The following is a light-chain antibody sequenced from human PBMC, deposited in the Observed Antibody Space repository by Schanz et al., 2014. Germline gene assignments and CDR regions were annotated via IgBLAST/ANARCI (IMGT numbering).Light chain of an antibody. CDR1: QSVLYRSNNKSD. CDR3: QQYGPSLLT. Sequence: DIVMTQSPDSLAVSLGERATINCKSSQSVLYRSNNKSDLAWYQQKPGQPPKLLIYWASTRHSGVPDRFSGSGSGTDFTLTISRLDPEDFAVYFCQQYGPSLLTFGPGTKVDIK. CDR2: WAS. J-gene: IGKJ3*01. V-gene: IGKV4-1*01.